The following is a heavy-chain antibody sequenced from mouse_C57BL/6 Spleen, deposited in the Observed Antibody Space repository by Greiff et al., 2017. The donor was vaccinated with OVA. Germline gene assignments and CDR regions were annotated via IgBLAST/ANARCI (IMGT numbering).Heavy chain of an antibody. CDR3: ARDYYGSSYGFAY. Sequence: VQLQQPGAELVMPGASVKLSCKASGYTFTSYWMHWVKQRPGQGLEWIGEIDPSDSYTNSNQKFKGKSTLTVDKSSSTAYMQLSSLTSEDAAVYYCARDYYGSSYGFAYWGQGTLVTVSA. J-gene: IGHJ3*01. D-gene: IGHD1-1*01. CDR1: GYTFTSYW. V-gene: IGHV1-69*01. CDR2: IDPSDSYT.